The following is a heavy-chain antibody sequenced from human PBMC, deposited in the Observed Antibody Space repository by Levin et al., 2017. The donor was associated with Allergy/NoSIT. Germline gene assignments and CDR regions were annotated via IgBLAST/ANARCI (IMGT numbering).Heavy chain of an antibody. J-gene: IGHJ6*02. CDR3: ANYLYYYGSAPCGV. CDR1: GFIFSSYA. D-gene: IGHD3-10*01. CDR2: ITGSGSST. V-gene: IGHV3-23*01. Sequence: GESLKISCAASGFIFSSYAMSWVRQAPGKGLEWVSTITGSGSSTYYADSVKGRFTISRDNSKNTLYLQMNSLRAEDTAVYYCANYLYYYGSAPCGVWGQGTTVTVSS.